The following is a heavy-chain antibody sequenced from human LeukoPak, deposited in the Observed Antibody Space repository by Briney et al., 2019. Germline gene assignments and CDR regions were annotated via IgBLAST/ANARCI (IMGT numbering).Heavy chain of an antibody. CDR3: ARIAAAGTGTGLIDY. CDR2: IYYSGST. D-gene: IGHD6-13*01. J-gene: IGHJ4*02. Sequence: SETLSLTCTVSGGSISSYYWSWIRQPPGKGLEWIGYIYYSGSTNYNPSLKSRVTISVDTPKNQFSLKLSSVTAADTAVYYCARIAAAGTGTGLIDYWGQGTLVTVSS. V-gene: IGHV4-59*01. CDR1: GGSISSYY.